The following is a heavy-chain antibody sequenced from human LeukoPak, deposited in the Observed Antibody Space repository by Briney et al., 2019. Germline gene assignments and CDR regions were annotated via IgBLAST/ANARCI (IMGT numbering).Heavy chain of an antibody. CDR1: GYSITSSNW. V-gene: IGHV4-28*01. CDR2: IYHSGTT. CDR3: ARKENVYYYFDY. D-gene: IGHD3-10*01. Sequence: PSDTLSLTCAVSGYSITSSNWWGWIRQPPGKGLEWIGYIYHSGTTYYNPSLQSRVTMSVDTSKNQFSLKLSSVTAVDTAVYYCARKENVYYYFDYWGQGTLVTVSS. J-gene: IGHJ4*02.